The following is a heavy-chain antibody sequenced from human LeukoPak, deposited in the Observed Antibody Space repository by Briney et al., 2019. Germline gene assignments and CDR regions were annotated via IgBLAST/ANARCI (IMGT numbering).Heavy chain of an antibody. Sequence: SVKVSCKASGGTFSSYAISWVRQAPGQGLEWMGGIIPIFGTANYAQKFQGRVTITRDASASTAYMELSSLRSEDTAVYYCARGSSSKLGRFDYWGQGTLVTVSS. CDR1: GGTFSSYA. CDR3: ARGSSSKLGRFDY. D-gene: IGHD6-6*01. J-gene: IGHJ4*02. CDR2: IIPIFGTA. V-gene: IGHV1-69*05.